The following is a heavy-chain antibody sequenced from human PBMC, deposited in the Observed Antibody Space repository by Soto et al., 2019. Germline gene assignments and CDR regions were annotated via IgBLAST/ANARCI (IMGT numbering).Heavy chain of an antibody. CDR3: VRENYYYGMDV. V-gene: IGHV3-66*01. CDR1: GFTVSTDW. Sequence: PGGSLRLSCAASGFTVSTDWMYWVRQAPGKGLEWVSVIRGGGNTFYADSVVGTFTISRDNSKNTVYLQMNGLRVEDKVLYYYVRENYYYGMDVWGQGTTVTVSS. J-gene: IGHJ6*02. CDR2: IRGGGNT.